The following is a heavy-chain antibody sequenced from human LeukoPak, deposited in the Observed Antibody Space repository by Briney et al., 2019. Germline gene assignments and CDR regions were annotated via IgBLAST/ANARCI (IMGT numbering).Heavy chain of an antibody. CDR2: IYSGGST. CDR3: ARGGLTVALDY. D-gene: IGHD6-19*01. CDR1: GVIVSSNY. Sequence: GGSLRLSCAASGVIVSSNYMTWVRQAPGKGLEWVSVIYSGGSTYYADSVKGRFTISRDNSKNTLFLQMNSLRAEDTSVFYCARGGLTVALDYWGQGTLVTVSS. J-gene: IGHJ4*02. V-gene: IGHV3-53*01.